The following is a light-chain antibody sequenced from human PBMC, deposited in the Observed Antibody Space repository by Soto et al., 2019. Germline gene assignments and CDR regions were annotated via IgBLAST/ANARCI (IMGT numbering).Light chain of an antibody. J-gene: IGLJ2*01. CDR3: SSYTSSSNYVV. CDR1: SSDVGGYNY. CDR2: DVS. V-gene: IGLV2-14*01. Sequence: QSALTQPASVSGSPGQSITISCTGTSSDVGGYNYVSWYQEHPGKAPKLMIYDVSNRPSGVSNRFSGSKSGNTASLTISGLQAEDEADYYCSSYTSSSNYVVFGVGTKLTI.